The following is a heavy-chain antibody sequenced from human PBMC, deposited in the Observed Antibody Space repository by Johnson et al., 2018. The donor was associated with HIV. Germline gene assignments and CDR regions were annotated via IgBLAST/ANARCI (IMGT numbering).Heavy chain of an antibody. Sequence: VQLVESGGGLVQPGGSLRLSCAASGFDFSSSWMHWVRQAPGKGLVWVSRIRNDGSATTYADSVKGRFTISRDNSQNTLYLQMKTLRAEDTAVYYCAKASHYDSSGNPSDAFDIWGQGTMVTVSS. J-gene: IGHJ3*02. CDR3: AKASHYDSSGNPSDAFDI. V-gene: IGHV3-74*01. CDR2: IRNDGSAT. D-gene: IGHD3-22*01. CDR1: GFDFSSSW.